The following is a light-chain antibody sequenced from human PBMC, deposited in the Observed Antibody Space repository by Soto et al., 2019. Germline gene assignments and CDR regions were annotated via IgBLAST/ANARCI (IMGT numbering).Light chain of an antibody. J-gene: IGKJ2*01. CDR2: GAS. CDR3: QQYNKWPLQYT. V-gene: IGKV3-15*01. CDR1: QSVSID. Sequence: EIVMTQSPATVPVSPGERVTLSCRASQSVSIDLAWYQQKPGQAPRLLIYGASTRATDIPPSFTGSGSGTEFTLTISSLQSEDIAVYYCQQYNKWPLQYTFGQGTKLEIK.